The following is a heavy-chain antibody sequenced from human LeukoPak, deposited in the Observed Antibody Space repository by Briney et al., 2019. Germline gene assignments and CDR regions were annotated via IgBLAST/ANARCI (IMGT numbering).Heavy chain of an antibody. CDR3: ARVRIGQQLDKYYYYAMDV. V-gene: IGHV1-2*02. CDR2: INPNSGGT. D-gene: IGHD6-13*01. CDR1: AYTFTDYY. J-gene: IGHJ6*02. Sequence: ASVKVSCKASAYTFTDYYMHWVRQAPGQGLEWMGWINPNSGGTNYAQKFQGRVTMTTDTSISTAYMEVSRLRSDDTAVYYCARVRIGQQLDKYYYYAMDVWGQGTTVTVSS.